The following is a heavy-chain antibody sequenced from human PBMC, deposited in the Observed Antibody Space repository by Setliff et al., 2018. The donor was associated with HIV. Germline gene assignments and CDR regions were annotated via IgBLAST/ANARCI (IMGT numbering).Heavy chain of an antibody. CDR2: INPNSGDI. Sequence: ASVKVSCKASGYTFTGYYVHWVRQAPGQGLEWMGWINPNSGDIKHAQKFQGRVSLSWDTSISTAYMDLSSLRSDDTVVYYCARRVQGSNWYSRYYYYYIDVWGKGTTVTVSS. CDR1: GYTFTGYY. D-gene: IGHD6-13*01. J-gene: IGHJ6*03. V-gene: IGHV1-2*02. CDR3: ARRVQGSNWYSRYYYYYIDV.